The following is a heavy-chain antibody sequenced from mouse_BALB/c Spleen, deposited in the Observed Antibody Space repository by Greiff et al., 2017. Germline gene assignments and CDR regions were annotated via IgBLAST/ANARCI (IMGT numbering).Heavy chain of an antibody. J-gene: IGHJ4*01. Sequence: VQLQQSGPELVKPGASVKMSCKASGYTFTSYVMHWVKQKPGQGLEWIGYINPYNDGTKYNEKFKGKATLTSDKSSSTAYMELSSLTSEDSAVYYCARIYYRYDRGAMDYWGQGTSVTVSS. V-gene: IGHV1-14*01. D-gene: IGHD2-14*01. CDR3: ARIYYRYDRGAMDY. CDR2: INPYNDGT. CDR1: GYTFTSYV.